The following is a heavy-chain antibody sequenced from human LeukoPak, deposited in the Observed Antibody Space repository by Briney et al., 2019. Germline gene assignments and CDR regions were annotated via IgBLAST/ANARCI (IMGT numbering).Heavy chain of an antibody. V-gene: IGHV5-51*01. CDR1: GYRFNAYW. J-gene: IGHJ3*01. Sequence: GESLKISCKGSGYRFNAYWIAWVRQMPGKGLEWMGIIYPDDSDTRYSPSFQGQVTISADKSVRTAYLQWSSLKASDTAMYYCARPNITSYYDSRGYDAFGVWGQGTMVTVSS. CDR2: IYPDDSDT. CDR3: ARPNITSYYDSRGYDAFGV. D-gene: IGHD3-22*01.